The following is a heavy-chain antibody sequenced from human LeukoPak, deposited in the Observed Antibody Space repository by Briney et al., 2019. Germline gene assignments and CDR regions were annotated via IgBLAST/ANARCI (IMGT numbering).Heavy chain of an antibody. CDR2: INSNSYI. CDR3: AREGGFCFGETCRYFDY. J-gene: IGHJ4*02. CDR1: GFTFSTFS. D-gene: IGHD2-15*01. V-gene: IGHV3-21*01. Sequence: GGSLRPSRAASGFTFSTFSMNWVRQAPGKGLEWVASINSNSYIYYADSVKGRFTISRDNAKNSLYLQMNSLGAEDTAVYYCAREGGFCFGETCRYFDYWGQGTLVTVSS.